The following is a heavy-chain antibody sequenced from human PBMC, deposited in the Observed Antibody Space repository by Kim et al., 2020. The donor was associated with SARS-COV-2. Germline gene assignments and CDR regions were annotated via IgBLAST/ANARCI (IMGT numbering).Heavy chain of an antibody. D-gene: IGHD3-22*01. CDR2: IYTSGST. Sequence: SETLSLTCTVSGGSISSGSYYWSWIRQPAGKGLEWIGSIYTSGSTNYNPSLKSRVTISVDTSKNQFSLKLSSVTAADTAVYYCARQSYYGDYFDYWGQGTLVTVSS. V-gene: IGHV4-61*02. CDR3: ARQSYYGDYFDY. CDR1: GGSISSGSYY. J-gene: IGHJ4*02.